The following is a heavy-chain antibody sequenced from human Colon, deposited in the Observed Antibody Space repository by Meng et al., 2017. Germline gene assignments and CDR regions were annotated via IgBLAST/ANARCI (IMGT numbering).Heavy chain of an antibody. V-gene: IGHV3-49*04. D-gene: IGHD3-10*01. CDR2: IRSKAYGGIT. CDR1: GFTFGDYA. Sequence: GGSLRLSCTASGFTFGDYAMSWVRQAPGKGLEWVGFIRSKAYGGITEYAASVKGRFTISRDDSKSIAYLQMNSLKTDDTAVYYCTRAPSSTMVRGVIIPYYFDYWGQGTLVTVSS. J-gene: IGHJ4*02. CDR3: TRAPSSTMVRGVIIPYYFDY.